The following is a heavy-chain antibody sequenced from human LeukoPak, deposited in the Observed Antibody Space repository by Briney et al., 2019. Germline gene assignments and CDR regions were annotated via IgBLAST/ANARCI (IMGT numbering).Heavy chain of an antibody. CDR3: ARVGVGFGELNY. V-gene: IGHV4-39*07. J-gene: IGHJ4*02. CDR1: GGSISSTSYY. Sequence: SETLSLTCSVSGGSISSTSYYWGWIRQPPGKGLEWIGSMYYSGSTYYDPSLKSRVTISLDTSKNQFSLKLSSMTAADTAVYYCARVGVGFGELNYWGQGTLVTVSS. CDR2: MYYSGST. D-gene: IGHD3-10*01.